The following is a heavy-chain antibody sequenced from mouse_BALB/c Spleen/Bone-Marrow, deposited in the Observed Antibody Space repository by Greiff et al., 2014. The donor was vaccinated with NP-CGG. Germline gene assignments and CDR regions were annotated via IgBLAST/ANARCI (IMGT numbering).Heavy chain of an antibody. V-gene: IGHV1-20*02. CDR3: AREGGYYYGSSPYFDV. CDR2: INPYNGDA. J-gene: IGHJ1*01. D-gene: IGHD1-1*01. CDR1: GYSFTGYF. Sequence: VQLQQPGPELVKPGASVKISCKASGYSFTGYFMNWVMQSHGKSLEWIGRINPYNGDALYNQKFKGKATLTVDKSSSTAHMELRSLASEDSAVYYCAREGGYYYGSSPYFDVWGAGTTVTVSS.